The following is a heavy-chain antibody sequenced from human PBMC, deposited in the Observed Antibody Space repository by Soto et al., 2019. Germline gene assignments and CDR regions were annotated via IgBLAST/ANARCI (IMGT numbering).Heavy chain of an antibody. CDR3: TTGSKVYCSSTSCYMLDY. D-gene: IGHD2-2*01. J-gene: IGHJ4*02. CDR2: IKSKTDGGTT. CDR1: GFTFSNAW. V-gene: IGHV3-15*01. Sequence: GGSLRLSCAASGFTFSNAWMSWVRQAPGKGLEWVGRIKSKTDGGTTDYAAPVKGRFTISRDDSKNTLYLQMNSLKTEDTAVYYFTTGSKVYCSSTSCYMLDYWGQETLVTVPS.